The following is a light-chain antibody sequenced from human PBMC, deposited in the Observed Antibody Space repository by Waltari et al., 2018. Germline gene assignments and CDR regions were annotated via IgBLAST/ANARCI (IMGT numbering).Light chain of an antibody. CDR1: ESVRSY. V-gene: IGKV3-11*01. CDR3: QQRHNWPLT. Sequence: EIVLTQSPATLSLSPGEGATLSCRASESVRSYLAWYQQKPGQAPRLLIYEASNRASGIPARFSGSGSGTDFSLSISSLEPEDFAVYYCQQRHNWPLTFGGGTKVEIK. CDR2: EAS. J-gene: IGKJ4*01.